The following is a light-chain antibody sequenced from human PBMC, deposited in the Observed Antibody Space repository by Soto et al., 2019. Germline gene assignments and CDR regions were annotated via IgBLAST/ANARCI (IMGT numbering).Light chain of an antibody. V-gene: IGKV1-12*01. CDR1: QGISRW. CDR3: QQANSFPLT. J-gene: IGKJ4*01. Sequence: DIQMTQSPSSVSASVGDRVTITCRASQGISRWLAWYQQRPGKALKLLIYAASSLQSGVPSRFSGSGSGTDFTLTISSLQPEDFATYYCQQANSFPLTFGGGTKVEIK. CDR2: AAS.